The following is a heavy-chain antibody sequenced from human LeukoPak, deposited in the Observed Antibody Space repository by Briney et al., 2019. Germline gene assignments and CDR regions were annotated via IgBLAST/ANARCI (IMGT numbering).Heavy chain of an antibody. CDR2: IYSGGIT. Sequence: PSETLSLTCSVSTGSISSSSYYWGWIRQPPGKGLEWIGSIYSGGITNYNPSLKSRVTISLDTSKNQFSLKLSSVTTADTAVYYCARSVVTLYWYFDLWGRGTLVTVSS. D-gene: IGHD4-23*01. CDR1: TGSISSSSYY. J-gene: IGHJ2*01. V-gene: IGHV4-39*07. CDR3: ARSVVTLYWYFDL.